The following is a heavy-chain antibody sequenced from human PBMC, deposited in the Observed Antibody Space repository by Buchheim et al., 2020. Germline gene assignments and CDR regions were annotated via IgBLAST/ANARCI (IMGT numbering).Heavy chain of an antibody. V-gene: IGHV3-21*01. CDR3: ARAEYCSSTSCYYFDY. Sequence: EVQLVESGGGLVKPGGSLRLSCAASGFTFSSYSMNWVRQAPGKGLEWVSFITSSSSYIYYADSVKGRFTISRDNAKNSLYLQMNSLRAEDTAVNYCARAEYCSSTSCYYFDYWGQGTL. CDR2: ITSSSSYI. CDR1: GFTFSSYS. D-gene: IGHD2-2*01. J-gene: IGHJ4*02.